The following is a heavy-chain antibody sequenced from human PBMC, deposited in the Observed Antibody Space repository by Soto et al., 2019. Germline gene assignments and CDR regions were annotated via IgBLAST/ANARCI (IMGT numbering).Heavy chain of an antibody. CDR3: ARAVPAAISPSDAFDI. V-gene: IGHV5-51*01. CDR1: GYSFTSYW. Sequence: PGESLKISCKGSGYSFTSYWIGWVRQMPGKGLEWMGIIYPGDSDTRYSPSFQGQVTISADKSISTAYLQRSSLKASDTAMYYCARAVPAAISPSDAFDIWGQGTMVTVSS. J-gene: IGHJ3*02. CDR2: IYPGDSDT. D-gene: IGHD2-2*01.